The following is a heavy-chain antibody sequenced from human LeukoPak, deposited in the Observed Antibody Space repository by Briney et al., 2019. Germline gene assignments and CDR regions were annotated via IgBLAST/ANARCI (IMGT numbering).Heavy chain of an antibody. CDR3: ARDYIVTTMKGFDY. D-gene: IGHD5-12*01. Sequence: GGSLRLSCAASGFTFSSYVMTWVRQAPGKSLEWVSGISGSGDSTYYADSVKGRFTISRDNSKNTLYLQMNSLRGEDTAIYYCARDYIVTTMKGFDYWGQGTLVTVSS. CDR1: GFTFSSYV. J-gene: IGHJ4*02. V-gene: IGHV3-23*01. CDR2: ISGSGDST.